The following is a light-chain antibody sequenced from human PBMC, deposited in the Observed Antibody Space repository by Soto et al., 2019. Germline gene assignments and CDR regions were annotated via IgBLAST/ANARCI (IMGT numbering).Light chain of an antibody. Sequence: DIQMTQSPSSLSASVGDRVTITCRASQGISNYLAWYQQKPGEVPKLLIYAASTLQSGVPSRFSGRGSGADFILTISSLQPEDVATYYWPQYISAPFTFGPGTKVDIK. J-gene: IGKJ3*01. CDR1: QGISNY. V-gene: IGKV1-27*01. CDR2: AAS. CDR3: PQYISAPFT.